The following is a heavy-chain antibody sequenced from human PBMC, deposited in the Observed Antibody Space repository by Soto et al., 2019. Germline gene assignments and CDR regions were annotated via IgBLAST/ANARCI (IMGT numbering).Heavy chain of an antibody. D-gene: IGHD3-9*01. V-gene: IGHV1-18*01. CDR3: ARLYPYYDILTGSQIYGFDF. Sequence: ASVKVSCKVSGYTFSSYGISWVRQAPGQGIEWMGWITAYNGNTNYAQNFQGRVTMTTDTSTSTAYMELRSLRSDDTAVYYCARLYPYYDILTGSQIYGFDFWGQGTMVTVSS. CDR1: GYTFSSYG. CDR2: ITAYNGNT. J-gene: IGHJ3*01.